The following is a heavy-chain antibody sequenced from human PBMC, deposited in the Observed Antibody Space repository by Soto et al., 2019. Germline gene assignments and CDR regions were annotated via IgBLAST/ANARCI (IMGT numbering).Heavy chain of an antibody. J-gene: IGHJ5*02. Sequence: SETLSLTCAVYGGSFSGYYWSWIRQPPGKGLEWIGEINHSGSTNYNPSLKSRVTISVDTSKNQFSLKLSSVTAADTAVYYCARDVTMVRGVIITWHWFDPWGQGTLVTVSS. CDR2: INHSGST. V-gene: IGHV4-34*09. CDR1: GGSFSGYY. D-gene: IGHD3-10*01. CDR3: ARDVTMVRGVIITWHWFDP.